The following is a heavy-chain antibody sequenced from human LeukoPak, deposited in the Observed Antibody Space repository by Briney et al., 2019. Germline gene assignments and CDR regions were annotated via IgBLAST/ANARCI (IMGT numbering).Heavy chain of an antibody. D-gene: IGHD6-19*01. CDR1: GYTFTDYY. CDR2: INPNSGGT. CDR3: ARDGSGWYNWFDP. V-gene: IGHV1-2*02. Sequence: VASVKVSCKASGYTFTDYYMHWVRQAPGQGLEWMGWINPNSGGTNYAQKFQGRVTMTRDTSISTAYMELSRLRSDDTAVYYCARDGSGWYNWFDPWGQGTLVTVSS. J-gene: IGHJ5*02.